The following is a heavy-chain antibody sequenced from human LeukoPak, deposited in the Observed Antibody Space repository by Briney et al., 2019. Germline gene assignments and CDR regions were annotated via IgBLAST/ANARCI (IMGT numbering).Heavy chain of an antibody. CDR1: GYIFNRQG. J-gene: IGHJ4*02. D-gene: IGHD3-16*02. V-gene: IGHV7-4-1*02. Sequence: ASVKVSCKASGYIFNRQGMNWVRQAPGQGLEWMGWIHPSTGNPTNAQGFTGRFVFSLDTSVSTTYLQISSLKAEDTAVYFCARAFQSLGGLSLPDYWGQGTLVTVSS. CDR2: IHPSTGNP. CDR3: ARAFQSLGGLSLPDY.